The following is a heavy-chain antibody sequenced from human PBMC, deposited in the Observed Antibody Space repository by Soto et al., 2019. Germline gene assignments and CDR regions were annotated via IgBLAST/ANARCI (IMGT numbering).Heavy chain of an antibody. D-gene: IGHD6-6*01. V-gene: IGHV6-1*01. Sequence: SQTLSLTCAISGDSVSSNSAAWNWIRQSPSRGLEWLGRTYYRSKWYNDYAVSVKSRITINPDTSKNQFSLQLNSVTPEDTAVYYCARDSAEYSSSSDHFDYWGQGTLVTVSS. J-gene: IGHJ4*02. CDR3: ARDSAEYSSSSDHFDY. CDR1: GDSVSSNSAA. CDR2: TYYRSKWYN.